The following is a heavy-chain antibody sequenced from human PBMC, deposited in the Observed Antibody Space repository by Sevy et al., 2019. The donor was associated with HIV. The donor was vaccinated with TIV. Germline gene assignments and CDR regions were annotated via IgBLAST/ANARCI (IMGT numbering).Heavy chain of an antibody. D-gene: IGHD5-18*01. CDR1: GLTFSTYG. CDR2: ISGGGSNT. Sequence: GGSLRLSCAASGLTFSTYGMHWVRQAPGKGLEWVALISGGGSNTYYAGSVRGRFTISRDNSKNTLYLQMNSLRADDTAMYYCARTYADTTMDLYYYDSWGQGTLVTVSS. V-gene: IGHV3-30*03. J-gene: IGHJ4*02. CDR3: ARTYADTTMDLYYYDS.